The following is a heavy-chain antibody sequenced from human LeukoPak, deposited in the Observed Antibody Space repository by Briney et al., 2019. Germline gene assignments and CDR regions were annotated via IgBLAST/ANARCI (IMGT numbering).Heavy chain of an antibody. V-gene: IGHV1-2*02. CDR1: GYTFTGYY. CDR2: INPNSGGT. D-gene: IGHD6-13*01. J-gene: IGHJ4*02. Sequence: ASVKASCKASGYTFTGYYMHWVRQAPGQGLEWMGWINPNSGGTNYAQKFQGRVTVTRDTSISTAYMELSRLRSDDTAVYYCARVPRQQLVPDGYWGQGTLVTVSS. CDR3: ARVPRQQLVPDGY.